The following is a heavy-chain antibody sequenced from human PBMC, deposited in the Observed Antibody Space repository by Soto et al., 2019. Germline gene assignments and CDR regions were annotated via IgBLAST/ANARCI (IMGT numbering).Heavy chain of an antibody. CDR1: GFTFSSYA. CDR2: ISGSGGST. J-gene: IGHJ5*02. D-gene: IGHD5-12*01. CDR3: AKDLQYSDSGKNWLDP. V-gene: IGHV3-23*01. Sequence: GGSLRLSCAASGFTFSSYAMSWFRQATGKGLEWVSAISGSGGSTYYADSVKGRVTISRDNCKNTLYLQMNSLRAEDAAGSYGAKDLQYSDSGKNWLDPCGQGTLVTVSS.